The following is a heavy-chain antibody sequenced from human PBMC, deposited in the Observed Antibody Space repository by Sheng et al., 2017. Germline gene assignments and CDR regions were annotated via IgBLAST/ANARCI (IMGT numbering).Heavy chain of an antibody. Sequence: EVQLLESGGGLVQPGGSLRLSCAASGFTFSSYVMSWVRQAPGKGLEWVSAISGSGGSTYYADSVKGRFTISRDNSKNTLYLQMNSLRAEDTAVYYCAKDTYYDFWSGYYTAFDYWGQGTLVTVSS. CDR1: GFTFSSYV. D-gene: IGHD3-3*01. J-gene: IGHJ4*02. CDR2: ISGSGGST. V-gene: IGHV3-23*01. CDR3: AKDTYYDFWSGYYTAFDY.